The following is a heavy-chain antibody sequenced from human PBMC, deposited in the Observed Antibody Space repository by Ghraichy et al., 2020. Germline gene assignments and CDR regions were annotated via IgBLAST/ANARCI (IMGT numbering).Heavy chain of an antibody. V-gene: IGHV4-39*01. CDR1: GASVGSNSFY. D-gene: IGHD1-26*01. J-gene: IGHJ5*02. Sequence: SETLSLTCSVSGASVGSNSFYWAWIRQPPGKGLEWIGRVFHNGNTYYSPSLNSRVTISVDTSKNQFSLKLNSVTAADTAVYFCARRFGDSGSCDPWGQGTLVTVSS. CDR3: ARRFGDSGSCDP. CDR2: VFHNGNT.